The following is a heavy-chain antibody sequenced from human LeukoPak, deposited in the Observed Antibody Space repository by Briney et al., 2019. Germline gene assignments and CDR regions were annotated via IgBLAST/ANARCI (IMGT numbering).Heavy chain of an antibody. CDR2: IYYSGST. Sequence: PSETLSLTCTVSGGSISSSSYYWGWIRQPPGKGLEWIGSIYYSGSTYYNPSLKSRVTISVDTSKNQFSLKLSSVTAADTAVYYCAREENGSGSYDVAEYFQHWGQGTLVTVSS. D-gene: IGHD3-10*01. V-gene: IGHV4-39*07. CDR1: GGSISSSSYY. J-gene: IGHJ1*01. CDR3: AREENGSGSYDVAEYFQH.